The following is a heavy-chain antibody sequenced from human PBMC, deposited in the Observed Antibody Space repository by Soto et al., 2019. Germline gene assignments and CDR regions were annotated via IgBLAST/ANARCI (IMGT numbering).Heavy chain of an antibody. CDR1: GGSISSSSYY. D-gene: IGHD6-19*01. V-gene: IGHV4-39*01. CDR3: VRQRPGGWYGFGLLQDAFDI. Sequence: QLQLQESGPGLVKPSETLSLTCTVSGGSISSSSYYWGWIRQPPGKGLEWIGSIYYSGSTYYNPSLKSRVTLSVDTSKNQFSLKLSSVTAADTAVYYCVRQRPGGWYGFGLLQDAFDIWGQGTMVTVSS. J-gene: IGHJ3*02. CDR2: IYYSGST.